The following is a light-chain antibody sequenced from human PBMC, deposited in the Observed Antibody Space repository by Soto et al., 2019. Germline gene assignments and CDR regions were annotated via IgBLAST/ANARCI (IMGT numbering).Light chain of an antibody. CDR1: QSVSSSY. V-gene: IGKV3-20*01. CDR2: GAS. J-gene: IGKJ4*01. Sequence: EIVLTQSPGTLSLSPGERATLSCRASQSVSSSYLAWYQQKPGQPPRLLIYGASSRATGIPDRFSGSGSGTDFTLTISRLEPDDFASYYCQQYNTHFSLTFGGGTRVDIK. CDR3: QQYNTHFSLT.